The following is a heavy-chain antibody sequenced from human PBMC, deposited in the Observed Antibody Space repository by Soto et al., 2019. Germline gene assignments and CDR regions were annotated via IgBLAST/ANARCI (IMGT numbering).Heavy chain of an antibody. CDR3: ATGLRLPDI. J-gene: IGHJ3*02. CDR2: FDPEDGET. V-gene: IGHV1-24*01. Sequence: EASVKVSFKVSRYTLTELSRHWVRQAPGKGLEWMGGFDPEDGETIYAQKFQGRVTMTEDTSTDTAYMELSSLRSEDTAVYYCATGLRLPDIWGQGTMVTVS. CDR1: RYTLTELS. D-gene: IGHD2-15*01.